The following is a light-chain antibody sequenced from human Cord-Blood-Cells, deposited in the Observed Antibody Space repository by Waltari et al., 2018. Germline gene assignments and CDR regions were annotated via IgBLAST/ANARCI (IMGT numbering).Light chain of an antibody. V-gene: IGLV2-8*01. Sequence: QSALTLPPSASGSPGPSVPISCTGTSRDVCGYHSVSWYQPHPGKAPKLMIYEVSKRPAGVPDRFSGYKSGNTASLTVSGRQAEDEADDYCSSYAGSNNRVFGGGTKLTVL. CDR2: EVS. CDR1: SRDVCGYHS. J-gene: IGLJ3*02. CDR3: SSYAGSNNRV.